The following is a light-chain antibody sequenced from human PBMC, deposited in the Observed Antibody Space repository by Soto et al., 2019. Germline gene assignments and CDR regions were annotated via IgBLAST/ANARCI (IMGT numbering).Light chain of an antibody. Sequence: QSALTQPASVSGSPGQSITISCTGTSHFVGSYNLVSWYQHHPGKAPQLILYEATKRPSGISDRFSGSKSGNTATLTISGLRAQDEADYYCCPFGCSSSLVVVGVTKLTVL. V-gene: IGLV2-23*01. CDR2: EAT. CDR1: SHFVGSYNL. J-gene: IGLJ2*01. CDR3: CPFGCSSSLV.